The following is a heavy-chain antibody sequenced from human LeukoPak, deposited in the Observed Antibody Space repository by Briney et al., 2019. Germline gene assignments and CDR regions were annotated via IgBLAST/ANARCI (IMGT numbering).Heavy chain of an antibody. V-gene: IGHV3-21*01. CDR1: GFTFSSYS. J-gene: IGHJ3*02. CDR3: ARDPTDGYNSNDAFDI. Sequence: PGGSLRLSCAASGFTFSSYSMSWVRQAPGKGLEWVSSISSSSSYIYYADSVKGRFTISRDNAKNSLYLQMNSLRAEDTAVYYCARDPTDGYNSNDAFDIWGQGTMVTVSS. CDR2: ISSSSSYI. D-gene: IGHD5-12*01.